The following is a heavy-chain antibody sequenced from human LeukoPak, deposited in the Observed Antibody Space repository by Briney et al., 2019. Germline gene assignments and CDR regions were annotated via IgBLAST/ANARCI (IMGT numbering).Heavy chain of an antibody. J-gene: IGHJ4*02. Sequence: GGSLRLSCAASGFTFSSYTMSWVRQAPGKGLEWVSTITTSDGNTYYADSVKGRFTISRENAKNSLYLQMNSLRAEDTAVYYCAREEEGSFDYWGQGTLVTVSS. CDR3: AREEEGSFDY. CDR1: GFTFSSYT. V-gene: IGHV3-23*01. CDR2: ITTSDGNT.